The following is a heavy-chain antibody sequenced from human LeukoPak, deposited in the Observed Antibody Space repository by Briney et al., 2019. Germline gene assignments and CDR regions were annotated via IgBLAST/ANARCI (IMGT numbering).Heavy chain of an antibody. J-gene: IGHJ6*02. CDR2: IYYSGST. CDR3: ARAGYCSGGSCYLRYYYYYGMDV. D-gene: IGHD2-15*01. V-gene: IGHV4-59*01. Sequence: SETLSLTCTVSGGSISSYYWSWIRQPPGKGLEWIGYIYYSGSTNYNPSLKSRVTISVDTSKNQFSLKLSSVTAADTAVYYCARAGYCSGGSCYLRYYYYYGMDVWAKGPRSPSP. CDR1: GGSISSYY.